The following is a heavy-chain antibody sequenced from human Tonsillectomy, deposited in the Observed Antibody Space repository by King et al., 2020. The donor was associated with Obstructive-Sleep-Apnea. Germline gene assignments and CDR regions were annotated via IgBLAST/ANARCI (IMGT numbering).Heavy chain of an antibody. CDR3: ASRTYCSSTSCSDY. CDR2: ISYDGTNK. J-gene: IGHJ4*02. CDR1: GFTFSSYA. D-gene: IGHD2-2*01. Sequence: VQLVESGGGVVQPGRSLRLSCAASGFTFSSYAMHWVRQAPGKGLEWVAVISYDGTNKYYADSVKGRFTISRDNSKNTLYLQMNSLRAEDTAVYYCASRTYCSSTSCSDYWGQGTLATVSS. V-gene: IGHV3-30-3*01.